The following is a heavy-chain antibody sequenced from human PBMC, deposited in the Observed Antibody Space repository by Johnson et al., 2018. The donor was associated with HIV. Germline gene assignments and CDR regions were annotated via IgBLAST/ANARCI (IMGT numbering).Heavy chain of an antibody. CDR1: GFTFDDYA. Sequence: VQLVESGGGLVQPGRSLRLSCAASGFTFDDYAMHWVRQAPGKGLEWVSGISWNSGSIGYADSVKGRFTISRDNAKNSLYLQMKSLRAEDTALYYCAKGSGGEADAFDIWGQGTMVTVSS. J-gene: IGHJ3*02. V-gene: IGHV3-9*01. D-gene: IGHD3-16*01. CDR2: ISWNSGSI. CDR3: AKGSGGEADAFDI.